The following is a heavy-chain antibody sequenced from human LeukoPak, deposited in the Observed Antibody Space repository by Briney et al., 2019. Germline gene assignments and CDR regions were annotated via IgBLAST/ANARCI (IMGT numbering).Heavy chain of an antibody. CDR1: GFIFSSYW. CDR2: IKQDGSEK. D-gene: IGHD1-26*01. CDR3: ARDKIVGATHFDY. Sequence: GGSLRLSCAASGFIFSSYWMSWVRQAPGKGLEWVANIKQDGSEKYYVDSVKGRFTISRDNAKNSLYLQMNNLRGEDTAVYYCARDKIVGATHFDYWGQGTLVTVSS. J-gene: IGHJ4*02. V-gene: IGHV3-7*01.